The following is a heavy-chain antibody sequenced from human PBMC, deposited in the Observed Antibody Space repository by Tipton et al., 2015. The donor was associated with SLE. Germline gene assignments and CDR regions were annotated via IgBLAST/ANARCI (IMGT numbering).Heavy chain of an antibody. CDR2: VYYTGNT. J-gene: IGHJ4*02. CDR1: GDSISSSSYY. CDR3: ARDEYRYDTTGYHLLGHFDF. Sequence: GLVKPSETLSLTCIVSGDSISSSSYYWGWIRQPPGKGLEWVGTVYYTGNTFYNPSLKSRVTISVDTSKNQFSLNLSSVTAADTAVYYCARDEYRYDTTGYHLLGHFDFWGQGTLVTVPS. V-gene: IGHV4-39*07. D-gene: IGHD3-22*01.